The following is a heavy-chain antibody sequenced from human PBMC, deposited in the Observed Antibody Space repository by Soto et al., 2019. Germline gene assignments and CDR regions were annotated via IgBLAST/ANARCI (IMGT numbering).Heavy chain of an antibody. V-gene: IGHV4-39*01. Sequence: PXXTLSLPSTVSGGSLSSSCYDGGWSRQPRGKGREWIGSIYYSGRTYYNPSLKSRVSISVDTSKNQFSLKLRSVNAAETAVYYCARHPPWAQSRYYDSRGYFDYWGHGTLGTVSS. D-gene: IGHD3-22*01. CDR1: GGSLSSSCYD. CDR3: ARHPPWAQSRYYDSRGYFDY. J-gene: IGHJ4*01. CDR2: IYYSGRT.